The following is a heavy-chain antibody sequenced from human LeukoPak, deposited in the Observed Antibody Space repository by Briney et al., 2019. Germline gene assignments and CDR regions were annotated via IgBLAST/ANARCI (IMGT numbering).Heavy chain of an antibody. Sequence: SETLSLTCAVYGGSFSGYYWSWIRQPPGKGLEWIGEINHSGSTNYNPSLKSRVTISLDTSKNQFFLKLSSVTAADTAVYYCARAREFSSSSGRAYYFDYWGQGTLVTVSS. CDR1: GGSFSGYY. CDR2: INHSGST. D-gene: IGHD6-6*01. J-gene: IGHJ4*02. V-gene: IGHV4-34*01. CDR3: ARAREFSSSSGRAYYFDY.